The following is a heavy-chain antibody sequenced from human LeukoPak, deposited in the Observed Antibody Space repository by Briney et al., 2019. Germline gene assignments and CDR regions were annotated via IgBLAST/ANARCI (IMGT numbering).Heavy chain of an antibody. Sequence: ASVKVSCKASGYTFTGYYMHWVRQAPGQGLELMGCGNPNSGATNYAQEFQGRVTITRDTSISKGYMELSRLRSDDPAVYSCARAYQTYSSTFEYWGQGTLVTVSS. D-gene: IGHD6-19*01. J-gene: IGHJ4*02. CDR2: GNPNSGAT. V-gene: IGHV1-2*02. CDR3: ARAYQTYSSTFEY. CDR1: GYTFTGYY.